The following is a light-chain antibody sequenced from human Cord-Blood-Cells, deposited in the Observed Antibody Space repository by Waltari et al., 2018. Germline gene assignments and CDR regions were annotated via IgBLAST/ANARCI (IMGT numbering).Light chain of an antibody. CDR2: GAS. CDR3: QQYNNWPYT. J-gene: IGKJ2*01. CDR1: QSVSSN. V-gene: IGKV3-15*01. Sequence: EIVMTQSPATLSVYPGERATLSCRASQSVSSNLAWYQQKPGQAPRLLIYGASTRATGIPARFSGSGSGTELTLTISSLQSEDFAVYYCQQYNNWPYTFGQGTKLEIK.